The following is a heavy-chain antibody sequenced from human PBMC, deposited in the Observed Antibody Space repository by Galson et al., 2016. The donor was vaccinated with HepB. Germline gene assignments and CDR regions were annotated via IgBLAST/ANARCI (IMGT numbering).Heavy chain of an antibody. CDR1: GFMFNSFA. J-gene: IGHJ5*02. V-gene: IGHV3-23*01. Sequence: SLRLSCAASGFMFNSFAMNWVRQAPGKGLEWVSTVSGSGDSTHYADSVKGRFTISRDNSKNTLYLEMNSLRGEDTAVYYCGKGGTGIAVPVDLWGQGTLVTVSS. CDR3: GKGGTGIAVPVDL. CDR2: VSGSGDST. D-gene: IGHD1-1*01.